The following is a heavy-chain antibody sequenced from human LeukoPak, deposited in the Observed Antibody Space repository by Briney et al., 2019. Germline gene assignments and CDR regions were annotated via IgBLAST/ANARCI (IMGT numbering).Heavy chain of an antibody. V-gene: IGHV3-23*01. J-gene: IGHJ4*02. Sequence: YPGGSLRLSCASSGFTYSNFGMSWVRQAPGKGLEWVSSISAGGSGTYFADSVKGRFRISRDNSKSTLFLQMNSLRVEDTAIYYCATLSSGGSGSYHHYWGQGTLVIVSS. CDR2: ISAGGSGT. CDR3: ATLSSGGSGSYHHY. CDR1: GFTYSNFG. D-gene: IGHD3-10*01.